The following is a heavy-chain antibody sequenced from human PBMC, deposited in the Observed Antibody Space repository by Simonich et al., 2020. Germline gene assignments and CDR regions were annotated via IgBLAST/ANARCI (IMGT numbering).Heavy chain of an antibody. CDR2: IYPGDAET. CDR1: GYSFTSYW. V-gene: IGHV5-51*01. Sequence: EVQLVQFGAEVQTPGDSLKISCKVSGYSFTSYWIGGVSQMPGKDLEWMGTIYPGDAETRYSPSLQGKVTISADKSSSTAYLQWSSLKASDTAMYYCARQLNDFDIWGQGTMVTVSS. J-gene: IGHJ3*02. D-gene: IGHD1-1*01. CDR3: ARQLNDFDI.